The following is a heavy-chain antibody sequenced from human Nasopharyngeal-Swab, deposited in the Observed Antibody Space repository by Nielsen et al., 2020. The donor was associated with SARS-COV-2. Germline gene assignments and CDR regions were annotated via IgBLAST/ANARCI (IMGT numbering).Heavy chain of an antibody. J-gene: IGHJ3*02. D-gene: IGHD2-15*01. CDR3: ARFVPSSAFDI. CDR1: GFSLSTSGMC. Sequence: SGPTLLKLPQTLTLTCTFSGFSLSTSGMCVSWIRQPPGKALEWLPRNYWDDDKYYSTSLKTRLTISKDTSKNQVVLTMTNMDPVDTATYYCARFVPSSAFDIWGQGTMVTVSS. V-gene: IGHV2-70*11. CDR2: NYWDDDK.